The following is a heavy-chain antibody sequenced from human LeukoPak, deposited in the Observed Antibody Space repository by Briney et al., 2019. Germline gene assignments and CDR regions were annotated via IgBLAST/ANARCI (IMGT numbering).Heavy chain of an antibody. D-gene: IGHD2-2*01. V-gene: IGHV1-2*02. Sequence: ASVKVSCKASGYTFTGYYMHWVRQAPGQGLEWMGWINPNSGGTNYAQKFQGRVTMTRDTSISTAYMELSRLRSDDTAVYYCARALVPAAIGWFDPGGQGTLVTVSS. CDR1: GYTFTGYY. CDR2: INPNSGGT. J-gene: IGHJ5*02. CDR3: ARALVPAAIGWFDP.